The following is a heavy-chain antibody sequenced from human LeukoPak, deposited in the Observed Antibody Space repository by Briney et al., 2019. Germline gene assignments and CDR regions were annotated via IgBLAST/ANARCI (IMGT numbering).Heavy chain of an antibody. V-gene: IGHV4-34*01. J-gene: IGHJ4*02. CDR2: INHSGTT. CDR3: TRCKYTYGCLDY. CDR1: GGSFSDYY. Sequence: SETLSLTCAVYGGSFSDYYWTWIRQSPAKGLEWIGEINHSGTTTYTPSLKSRVTISVDTSKNQFFLRLYSVTAADTAVYYCTRCKYTYGCLDYWGQGTLVTVSS. D-gene: IGHD3-10*01.